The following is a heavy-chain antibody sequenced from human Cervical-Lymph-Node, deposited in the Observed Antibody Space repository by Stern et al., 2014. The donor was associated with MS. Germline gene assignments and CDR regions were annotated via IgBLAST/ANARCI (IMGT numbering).Heavy chain of an antibody. Sequence: QLVESGGGLVQPGGSLTVSCGAFGFTFDDYAFPWVRQVPGKGLEWGSGIIWDGGRMNYLDSVKGRFTISRDNAKNSLYLEMSSLRADDTALYFCAKVQVAGWGGYDSSPFDLWGQGTLVTV. CDR1: GFTFDDYA. J-gene: IGHJ3*01. CDR2: IIWDGGRM. CDR3: AKVQVAGWGGYDSSPFDL. V-gene: IGHV3-9*01. D-gene: IGHD5-12*01.